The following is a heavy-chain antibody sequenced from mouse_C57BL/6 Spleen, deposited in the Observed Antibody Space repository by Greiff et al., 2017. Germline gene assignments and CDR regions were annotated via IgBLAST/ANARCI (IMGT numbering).Heavy chain of an antibody. CDR1: GFTFSSYA. Sequence: EVKLVESGEGLVKPGGSLKLSCAASGFTFSSYAMSWVRQTPEKRLEWVAYISSGGDYIYYADTVKGRFTISRDNARNTLYLQMSSLKSEDTAMYYCTRDNVDTSYYFDYWGQGTTLTVSS. CDR3: TRDNVDTSYYFDY. V-gene: IGHV5-9-1*02. J-gene: IGHJ2*01. D-gene: IGHD5-1-1*01. CDR2: ISSGGDYI.